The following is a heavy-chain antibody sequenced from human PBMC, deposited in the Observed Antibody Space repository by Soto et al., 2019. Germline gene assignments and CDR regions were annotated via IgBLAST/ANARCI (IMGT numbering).Heavy chain of an antibody. Sequence: GGSLRLSCAASGFTFSNDWMHWVRQAAGKGLVWVSRINMDGSSTNYADSVKGRFTISRDNAKNTVYLQMNSLRAEDTAVYYCARDRLPQPHYTPTGTTGFYYYYGTDVWGQGTTVTVSS. V-gene: IGHV3-74*01. D-gene: IGHD1-7*01. CDR1: GFTFSNDW. J-gene: IGHJ6*02. CDR2: INMDGSST. CDR3: ARDRLPQPHYTPTGTTGFYYYYGTDV.